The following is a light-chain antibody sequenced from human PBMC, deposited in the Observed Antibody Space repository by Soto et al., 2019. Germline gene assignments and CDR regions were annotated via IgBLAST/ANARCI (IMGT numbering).Light chain of an antibody. V-gene: IGKV3-15*01. CDR1: QNVNTR. CDR2: DAS. Sequence: EIVMTQSPATLSASPGERAILSCRASQNVNTRLAWYQQKPGQAPRLLIYDASSRTTGIPARFSGSGSGTEFTLTISSLQSEDFAVYYCQHYNKWPPWTFGQGTKVEFK. CDR3: QHYNKWPPWT. J-gene: IGKJ1*01.